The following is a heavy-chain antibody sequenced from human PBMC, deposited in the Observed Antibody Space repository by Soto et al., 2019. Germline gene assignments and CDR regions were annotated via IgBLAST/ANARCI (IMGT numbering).Heavy chain of an antibody. CDR2: INPNSGGT. V-gene: IGHV1-2*02. CDR1: GYTFTGYY. CDR3: ARWAVVPAAKYYFDY. Sequence: ASVKVSCKASGYTFTGYYMHWVRQAPGQGLEWMGWINPNSGGTNYAQKFQGRVTMTRDTSISTAYMELSRLRSDDTAVYYCARWAVVPAAKYYFDYWGQGTPVTVSS. D-gene: IGHD2-2*01. J-gene: IGHJ4*02.